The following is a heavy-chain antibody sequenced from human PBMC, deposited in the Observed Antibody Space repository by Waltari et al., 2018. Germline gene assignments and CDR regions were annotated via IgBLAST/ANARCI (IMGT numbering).Heavy chain of an antibody. CDR3: ARSALGYCSGGSCYGMDV. CDR1: GYTFPHRY. CDR2: ITPFNGNT. D-gene: IGHD2-15*01. Sequence: QMQLVQSGAEVKQTGSSVKVSCKASGYTFPHRYLPWVRTAPGQALEWMGWITPFNGNTNYAQKFQDRVTITRDRSMSTAYMELSSLRSEDTAMYYCARSALGYCSGGSCYGMDVWGQGTTVTVSS. V-gene: IGHV1-45*02. J-gene: IGHJ6*02.